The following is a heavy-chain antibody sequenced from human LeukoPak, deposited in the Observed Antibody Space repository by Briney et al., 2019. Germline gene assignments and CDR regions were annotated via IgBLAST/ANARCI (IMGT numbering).Heavy chain of an antibody. CDR1: GFTLSTTA. V-gene: IGHV3-23*01. J-gene: IGHJ4*02. CDR3: AKDVGKWESLHFFDY. Sequence: GGSLRLSCLTSGFTLSTTAMSWVRQAPGKGLEWIAGISGSGASTYYADSVKGRFTISRDDSRNTLYLQMNSLRGDDTAVYYCAKDVGKWESLHFFDYWGQGTLVTVSS. CDR2: ISGSGAST. D-gene: IGHD1-26*01.